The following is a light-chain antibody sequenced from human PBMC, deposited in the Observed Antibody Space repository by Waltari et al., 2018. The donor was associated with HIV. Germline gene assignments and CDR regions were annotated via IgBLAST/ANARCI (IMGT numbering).Light chain of an antibody. CDR3: STWDERLNGVV. V-gene: IGLV1-44*01. CDR1: PPNIGSST. J-gene: IGLJ2*01. CDR2: ADA. Sequence: QSVLTPPPSASGAPGQRVPLPCSGSPPNIGSSTVHWYQQFSRAAPKLLIYADAQRPSGVPDRFSGSKSGTSASLVISGLQSEDEADYYCSTWDERLNGVVFGGGTRLTVV.